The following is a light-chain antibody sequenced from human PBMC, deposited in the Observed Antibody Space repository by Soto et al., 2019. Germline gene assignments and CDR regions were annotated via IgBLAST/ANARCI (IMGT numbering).Light chain of an antibody. CDR2: EVS. J-gene: IGLJ2*01. CDR1: SGDVGSYNR. Sequence: QSALTQPPSASGSPGQSVTISCTGTSGDVGSYNRVSWYQQPPGTAPKLMIYEVSNRPSGVPDRFSGSKSGNTASLTISGLQAEDEADYYCSSFTSSSTLIFGGGTKVTVL. CDR3: SSFTSSSTLI. V-gene: IGLV2-18*02.